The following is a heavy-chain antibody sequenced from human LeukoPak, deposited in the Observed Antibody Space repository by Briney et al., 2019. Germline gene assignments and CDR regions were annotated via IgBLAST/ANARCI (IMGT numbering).Heavy chain of an antibody. J-gene: IGHJ6*04. V-gene: IGHV3-33*01. CDR1: GFTFSSYG. D-gene: IGHD2-21*01. CDR3: ARGLQVIYGMDV. Sequence: GRSLRLSCAASGFTFSSYGMGWVRQAPGKGLEWVAVIWYDGSNKYYADSVKGRFTISRDNSKNTLYLQMNSLRVEDTAVYYCARGLQVIYGMDVWGKGTTVTVSS. CDR2: IWYDGSNK.